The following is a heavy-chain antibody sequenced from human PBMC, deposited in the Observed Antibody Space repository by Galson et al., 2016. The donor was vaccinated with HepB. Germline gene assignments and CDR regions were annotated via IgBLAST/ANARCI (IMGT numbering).Heavy chain of an antibody. CDR3: AKGPWGTIFGVIMSYYYYYMDV. J-gene: IGHJ6*03. Sequence: SLRLSCAASGFTFSNYGMHWVRQAPGKGLEWVAVISDDGSNKYYADSVKGRFTISRDNSKNTLYLQMNSLRAEDTAVYYCAKGPWGTIFGVIMSYYYYYMDVWGKGATVTVSS. CDR1: GFTFSNYG. V-gene: IGHV3-30*18. D-gene: IGHD3-3*01. CDR2: ISDDGSNK.